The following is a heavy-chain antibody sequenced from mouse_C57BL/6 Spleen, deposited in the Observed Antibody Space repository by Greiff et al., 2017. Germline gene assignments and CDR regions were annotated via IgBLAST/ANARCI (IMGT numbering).Heavy chain of an antibody. D-gene: IGHD2-5*01. CDR3: ARGGSYSNYKFAY. V-gene: IGHV1-53*01. CDR1: GYTFTSYW. Sequence: VQLQQPGTELVKPGASVKLSCKASGYTFTSYWMHWVKQRPGPGLEWIGNINPSNGGTNYNEKFKSKATLTVDKSSSTAYMQLSSLTSEDSAVYYCARGGSYSNYKFAYWGQGTLVTVSA. CDR2: INPSNGGT. J-gene: IGHJ3*01.